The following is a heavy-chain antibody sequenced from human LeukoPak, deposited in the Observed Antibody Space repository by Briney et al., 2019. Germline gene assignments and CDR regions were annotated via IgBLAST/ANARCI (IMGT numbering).Heavy chain of an antibody. Sequence: SETLSLTCTVSGGSISSSSYYWGWIRQPPGKGLEWIGSTYYSGSTYYNPSLKSRVTISVDTSKNQFSLKLSSVTAADTAMYYCAPLSKGSYYLGYWGQGTLVTVSS. D-gene: IGHD1-26*01. CDR2: TYYSGST. CDR1: GGSISSSSYY. CDR3: APLSKGSYYLGY. V-gene: IGHV4-39*01. J-gene: IGHJ4*02.